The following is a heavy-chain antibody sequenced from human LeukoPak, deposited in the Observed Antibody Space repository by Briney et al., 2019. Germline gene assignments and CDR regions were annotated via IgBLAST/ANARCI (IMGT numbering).Heavy chain of an antibody. CDR1: GGTFSSYA. D-gene: IGHD6-19*01. J-gene: IGHJ5*02. CDR3: ARDKSSGWYNRNWFDP. V-gene: IGHV1-69*05. CDR2: IIPIFGTA. Sequence: SVKVSCKASGGTFSSYAISWVRQAPGQGREWMGRIIPIFGTATYSQKFQGRVPITTDESTSTAYMELSSLRSEDTAVYYCARDKSSGWYNRNWFDPWGQGTLVTVSS.